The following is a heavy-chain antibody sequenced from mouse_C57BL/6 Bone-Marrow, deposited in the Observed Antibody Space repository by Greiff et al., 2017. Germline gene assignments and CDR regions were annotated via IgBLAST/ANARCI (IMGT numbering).Heavy chain of an antibody. D-gene: IGHD1-1*02. J-gene: IGHJ4*01. CDR2: IYPRSGNT. V-gene: IGHV1-81*01. CDR3: AGVAPYYAMDY. CDR1: GYTFTSYG. Sequence: VQVVESGAELARPGASVKLSCKASGYTFTSYGISWVKQRTGQGLEWIGEIYPRSGNTYYNEKFKGKATLTADKSSSTAYMELRSLTSEDSAVYFCAGVAPYYAMDYWGQGTSVTVSS.